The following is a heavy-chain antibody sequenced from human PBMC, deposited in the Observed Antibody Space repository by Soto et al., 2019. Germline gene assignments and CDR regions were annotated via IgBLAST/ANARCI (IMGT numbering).Heavy chain of an antibody. J-gene: IGHJ6*02. Sequence: QVQLQESGPGLVKPSQTLSLTCTVSGGSISSGGYYWSLIRQHPGKGLESIGYIYYSGSTYYNPSLKSRVTISVDTSKNQFSLKLSSVTAADTAVYYCARYPESYYYGMDVWGQGTTVTVSS. CDR3: ARYPESYYYGMDV. V-gene: IGHV4-31*03. CDR1: GGSISSGGYY. CDR2: IYYSGST.